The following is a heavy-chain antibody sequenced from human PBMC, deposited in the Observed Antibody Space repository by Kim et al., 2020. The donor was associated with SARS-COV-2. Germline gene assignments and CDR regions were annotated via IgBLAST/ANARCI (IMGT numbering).Heavy chain of an antibody. D-gene: IGHD3-22*01. CDR1: GGSVINSNW. V-gene: IGHV4-4*02. Sequence: SETLSLTCAVSGGSVINSNWWTWVRQAPGKGLEWIGEIYHSGNTNLHPSLRSRIIISLDKSKNQFSLNLTSVTAADTAIYYCARGYYDSSGYAFDMWGQGSMVSVSS. CDR2: IYHSGNT. CDR3: ARGYYDSSGYAFDM. J-gene: IGHJ3*02.